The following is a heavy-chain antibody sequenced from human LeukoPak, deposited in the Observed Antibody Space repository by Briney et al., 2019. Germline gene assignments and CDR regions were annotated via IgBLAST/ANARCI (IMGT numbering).Heavy chain of an antibody. CDR1: GFTFSSYW. D-gene: IGHD3-9*01. CDR3: ARDMYYDILTGYFTYAFDI. J-gene: IGHJ3*02. V-gene: IGHV3-74*01. CDR2: INSDESST. Sequence: GGSLRLSCAASGFTFSSYWMHWVRQAPGKGLVWVSRINSDESSTSYADSVKGRFTISRDNAKNTLYLQMNSLRAEDTAVYYCARDMYYDILTGYFTYAFDIWGQGTMVTVSS.